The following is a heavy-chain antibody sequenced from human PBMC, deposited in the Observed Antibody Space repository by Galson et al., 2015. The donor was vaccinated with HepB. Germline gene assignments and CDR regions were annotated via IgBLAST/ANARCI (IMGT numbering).Heavy chain of an antibody. CDR3: ARGNGDYLFSGLDY. D-gene: IGHD4-17*01. CDR2: ITNTGTM. J-gene: IGHJ4*02. Sequence: SLRLSCAASGFTISRYTMTWVRQAPGKGLEWVSYITNTGTMYYADSVKGRFTFSRDNAQNSLYLQMNSLRDDDTAVYYCARGNGDYLFSGLDYWGQGTLVTVSS. CDR1: GFTISRYT. V-gene: IGHV3-48*02.